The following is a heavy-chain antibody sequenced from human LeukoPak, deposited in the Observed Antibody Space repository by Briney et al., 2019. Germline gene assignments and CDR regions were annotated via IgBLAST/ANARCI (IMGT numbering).Heavy chain of an antibody. CDR2: ISSSSSAI. Sequence: PGGSLRLSCAASGFTFSSHSMNWVRQAPGKGLEWVSYISSSSSAIKYADSVKGRFTISRDNAKNSPFLQMNSLRAEDTAVYYCASSGSSYDYWGQGTLVTVSS. D-gene: IGHD6-6*01. CDR3: ASSGSSYDY. V-gene: IGHV3-48*04. CDR1: GFTFSSHS. J-gene: IGHJ4*02.